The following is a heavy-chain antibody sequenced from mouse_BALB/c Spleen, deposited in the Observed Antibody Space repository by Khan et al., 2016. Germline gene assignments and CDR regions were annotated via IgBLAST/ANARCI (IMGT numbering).Heavy chain of an antibody. J-gene: IGHJ4*01. D-gene: IGHD2-14*01. CDR1: GFDFSRYW. CDR2: INPHSSTI. CDR3: ATYRYDGYAMDY. V-gene: IGHV4-1*02. Sequence: EVKLLESGGGLVQPGGSLKLSCAASGFDFSRYWMSWVRQAPGKGLEWIGEINPHSSTINYTPSLKDKFIISRDNAKNTLYLQMSKVRSEDTALYYCATYRYDGYAMDYWGQGTSVTVSS.